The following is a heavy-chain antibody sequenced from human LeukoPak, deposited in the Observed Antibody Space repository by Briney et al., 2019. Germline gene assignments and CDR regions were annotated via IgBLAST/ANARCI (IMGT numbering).Heavy chain of an antibody. CDR3: AKPLYSGSYSPLDY. J-gene: IGHJ4*02. V-gene: IGHV3-9*01. D-gene: IGHD1-26*01. Sequence: GGSLRLSCAASGFTFDDYAMHWVRQAPGKGLEWVSGISWNSGSIVYADSVKGRFTISRDNAKNSLYLQMNSLRAEDTALYYCAKPLYSGSYSPLDYWGQGTLVTVSS. CDR1: GFTFDDYA. CDR2: ISWNSGSI.